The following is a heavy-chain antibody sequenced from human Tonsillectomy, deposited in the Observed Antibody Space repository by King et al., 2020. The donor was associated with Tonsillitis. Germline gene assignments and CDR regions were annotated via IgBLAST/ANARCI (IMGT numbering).Heavy chain of an antibody. CDR3: ARGPWGIFGVVITSWYGSNWFDP. CDR2: ISAYNGNT. D-gene: IGHD3-3*01. J-gene: IGHJ5*02. CDR1: GYTFTSYG. V-gene: IGHV1-18*04. Sequence: VQLVQSGAEVKKPGASVKVSCKASGYTFTSYGISWVRQAPGQGLEWMGWISAYNGNTNYAQKLQGRVTMTTDTSTSTAYMELRSLRSDDPAVYYCARGPWGIFGVVITSWYGSNWFDPWGQGTLVTVSS.